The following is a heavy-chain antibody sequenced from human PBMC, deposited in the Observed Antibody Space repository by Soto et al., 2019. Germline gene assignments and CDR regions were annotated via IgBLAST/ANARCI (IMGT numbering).Heavy chain of an antibody. CDR2: FSAGGGR. CDR1: GFTVSSSA. V-gene: IGHV3-23*01. Sequence: PVGSLRLSCAASGFTVSSSAMIWVRQAPGKGLEWVATFSAGGGRYYADSVKGRFTISRNSSQNTLYLQMNGLRAEDTALYYCAKGRGSGGIVAGTPDYWGQGTLVTVSS. J-gene: IGHJ4*02. D-gene: IGHD6-19*01. CDR3: AKGRGSGGIVAGTPDY.